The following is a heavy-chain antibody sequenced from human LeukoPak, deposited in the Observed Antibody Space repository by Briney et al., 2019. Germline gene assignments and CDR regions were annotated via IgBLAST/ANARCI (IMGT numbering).Heavy chain of an antibody. CDR2: IYHSGST. CDR1: GYSISSGYY. V-gene: IGHV4-38-2*01. CDR3: ARGDGDHYYYYMDV. J-gene: IGHJ6*03. Sequence: SETLSLTCAVSGYSISSGYYWGWIRQPPGKGLEWIGSIYHSGSTYYNPSLKSRVTISVDTSKNQFSLKLSSVTAADTAVYYCARGDGDHYYYYMDVWGKGTTVTVSS. D-gene: IGHD4-17*01.